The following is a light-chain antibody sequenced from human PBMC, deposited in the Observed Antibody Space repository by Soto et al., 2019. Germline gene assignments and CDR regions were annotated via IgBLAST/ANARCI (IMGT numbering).Light chain of an antibody. CDR1: SSDVGGYNY. V-gene: IGLV2-14*01. J-gene: IGLJ1*01. Sequence: QSVLTQPASVSGSPGQSITISCTGTSSDVGGYNYVSWYQQYPGKAPKLIIYDVTKRPSGVSNRFSGSKSGNTASLTISGLQPEDESDYHCTSYSSKSTPYVFGTATKLTVL. CDR3: TSYSSKSTPYV. CDR2: DVT.